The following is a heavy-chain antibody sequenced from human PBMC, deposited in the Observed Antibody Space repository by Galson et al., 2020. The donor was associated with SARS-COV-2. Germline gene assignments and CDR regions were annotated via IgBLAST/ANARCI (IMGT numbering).Heavy chain of an antibody. Sequence: GRSLKLSFAAYGFTYTNTYMIWVRQAPGKGLEWVSVIYSGGSTYYADSVKGRFTISRDKSKNTLNLQMNGLTAEDTAVYYCARGVVGGGDYFDYWGQGTPVTVSS. CDR2: IYSGGST. CDR1: GFTYTNTY. D-gene: IGHD3-22*01. J-gene: IGHJ4*02. V-gene: IGHV3-53*01. CDR3: ARGVVGGGDYFDY.